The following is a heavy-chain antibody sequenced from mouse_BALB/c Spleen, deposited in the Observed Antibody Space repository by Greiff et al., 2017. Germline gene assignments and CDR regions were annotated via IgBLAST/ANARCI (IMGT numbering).Heavy chain of an antibody. D-gene: IGHD2-14*01. J-gene: IGHJ4*01. CDR1: GYSITSDYA. CDR2: ISYSGST. CDR3: ARKGAYYRYKDYAMDY. Sequence: EVMLVESGPGLVKPSQSLSLTCTVTGYSITSDYAWNWIRQFPGNKLEWMGYISYSGSTSYNPSLKSRISITRDTSKNQFFLQLNSVTTEDTATYYCARKGAYYRYKDYAMDYWGQGTSVTVSS. V-gene: IGHV3-2*02.